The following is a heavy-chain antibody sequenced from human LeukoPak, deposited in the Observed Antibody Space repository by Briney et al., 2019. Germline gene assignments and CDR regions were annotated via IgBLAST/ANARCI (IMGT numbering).Heavy chain of an antibody. J-gene: IGHJ4*02. D-gene: IGHD3-22*01. CDR2: ISGSAGGT. Sequence: GGSLRLSCAVSGITLSNYGMSWVRQAPGKGLEWVAGISGSAGGTNYADSVKGRFTISRDNSKNTLHLQVNRLRAEDTAVYFCAKRGVVIRVILVGFHKEAYYFDSWGQGALVTVSS. CDR1: GITLSNYG. V-gene: IGHV3-23*01. CDR3: AKRGVVIRVILVGFHKEAYYFDS.